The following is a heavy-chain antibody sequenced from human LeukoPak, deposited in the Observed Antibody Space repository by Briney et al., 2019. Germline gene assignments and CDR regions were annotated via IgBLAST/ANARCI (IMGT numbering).Heavy chain of an antibody. CDR3: ARTYCGGDCKNRYFDY. CDR2: INPSGGST. D-gene: IGHD2-21*02. CDR1: GYTFTSYY. J-gene: IGHJ4*02. V-gene: IGHV1-46*01. Sequence: ASVKVSCKASGYTFTSYYMHWVRQAPGQGLEWMGIINPSGGSTDYAQKFQGRVTMTRDKSTSTVYMELNSLRSEDTALYYCARTYCGGDCKNRYFDYWGQGTLVTVSS.